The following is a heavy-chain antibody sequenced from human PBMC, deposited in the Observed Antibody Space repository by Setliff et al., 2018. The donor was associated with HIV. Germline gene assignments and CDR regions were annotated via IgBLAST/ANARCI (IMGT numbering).Heavy chain of an antibody. Sequence: AAEKVSCQVSVYTLAELSMHWVRQAPGKGLEWMGGFDPEDGEKAYAQRFQGTVTMTEDTSTDTAYMGLTSLTSEDTAVYYCATIPFYYDSSGSKNKKSYFLDYWGQGTLVTVSS. J-gene: IGHJ4*02. D-gene: IGHD3-22*01. CDR3: ATIPFYYDSSGSKNKKSYFLDY. CDR2: FDPEDGEK. CDR1: VYTLAELS. V-gene: IGHV1-24*01.